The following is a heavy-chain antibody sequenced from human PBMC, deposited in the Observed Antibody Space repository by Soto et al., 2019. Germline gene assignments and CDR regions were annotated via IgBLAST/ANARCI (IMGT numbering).Heavy chain of an antibody. CDR3: AFHGQG. J-gene: IGHJ4*02. CDR1: GFTFSSYS. CDR2: ISSSSSTM. Sequence: GGSLRLSCAAPGFTFSSYSMNWVRQSPGKGLEWVSYISSSSSTMXXXXXXXGXXXXXXXXXXXXXXLQMNSLRAEDTAAYYCAFHGQGWGQGT. V-gene: IGHV3-48*01.